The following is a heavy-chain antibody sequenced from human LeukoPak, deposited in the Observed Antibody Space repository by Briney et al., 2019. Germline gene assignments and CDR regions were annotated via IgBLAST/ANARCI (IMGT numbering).Heavy chain of an antibody. Sequence: PGGSLRLSCAASGFTFSSYSMNWVRQAPGKGLEWVSSISSSSSYIYYADSVKGRFTISRDNAKNSLYLQMNSLRAEDTAVYYCARVETSSGSYYNANYYYYMDVWGKGTTVTVSS. CDR1: GFTFSSYS. J-gene: IGHJ6*03. V-gene: IGHV3-21*01. CDR3: ARVETSSGSYYNANYYYYMDV. D-gene: IGHD3-10*01. CDR2: ISSSSSYI.